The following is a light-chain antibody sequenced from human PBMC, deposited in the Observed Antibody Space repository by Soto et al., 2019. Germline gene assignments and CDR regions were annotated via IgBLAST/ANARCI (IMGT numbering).Light chain of an antibody. V-gene: IGKV3D-15*01. J-gene: IGKJ1*01. CDR2: DVS. CDR3: QQYNNWPPWT. CDR1: QSVSSN. Sequence: EIVMTQSPATLSVSPGERATLSCWASQSVSSNLAWYQQKPGQAPRLLIYDVSTRATGIPTRFSGSGSGTEFTLTISSLQSEDFAAYYCQQYNNWPPWTFGQGTKVDI.